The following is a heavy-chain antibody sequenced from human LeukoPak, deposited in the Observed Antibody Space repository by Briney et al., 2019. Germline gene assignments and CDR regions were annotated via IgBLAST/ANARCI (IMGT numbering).Heavy chain of an antibody. CDR1: GGSISSYY. CDR3: ARHVWGSYRPMKAFDI. Sequence: PSETLSLTCTVSGGSISSYYWSWIRQPPGKGLEWIGYIYYSGSTNYNPSLKSRVTISVDTSKNQFSLKLSSVTAADTAVYYCARHVWGSYRPMKAFDIWGQGTMVTVSS. V-gene: IGHV4-59*01. J-gene: IGHJ3*02. D-gene: IGHD3-16*02. CDR2: IYYSGST.